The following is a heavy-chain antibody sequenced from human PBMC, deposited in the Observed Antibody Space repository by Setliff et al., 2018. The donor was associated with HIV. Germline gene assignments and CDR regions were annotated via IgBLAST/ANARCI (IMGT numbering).Heavy chain of an antibody. J-gene: IGHJ3*01. CDR1: GFRFSDYY. CDR2: ISSSGRTI. Sequence: GGSLRLSCAASGFRFSDYYMDWIRQAPGKGLEWISSISSSGRTIKYADSVKGRFTISRDNAKRSLYLQMNSLRVEDTAVYYCARDIPPEYPGFDLWGQGTVVTVSS. V-gene: IGHV3-11*04. D-gene: IGHD6-6*01. CDR3: ARDIPPEYPGFDL.